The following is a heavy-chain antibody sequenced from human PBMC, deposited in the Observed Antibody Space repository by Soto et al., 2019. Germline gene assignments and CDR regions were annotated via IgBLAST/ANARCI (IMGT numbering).Heavy chain of an antibody. CDR3: ARLGGYVSVGYYYLWDS. J-gene: IGHJ4*02. Sequence: QLQLQESGPGLVKPSETPSLTCRVSDGSMNSDSSYWGWIRQPPGKGLEWIGVINHSGSTYHNLSLKGRVTMSVDASRNQFSLKLTSMTAADTAVYYCARLGGYVSVGYYYLWDSWGQGTLVTVSS. D-gene: IGHD3-22*01. CDR2: INHSGST. CDR1: DGSMNSDSSY. V-gene: IGHV4-39*01.